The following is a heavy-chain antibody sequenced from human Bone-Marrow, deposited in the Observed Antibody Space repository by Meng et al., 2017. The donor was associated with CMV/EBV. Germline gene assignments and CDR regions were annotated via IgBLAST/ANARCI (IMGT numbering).Heavy chain of an antibody. Sequence: RRYAISWVGQTPGQGREWKGGIIPIFGTANYAQKFQGRVTITTDESTSTAYMELSSLRSEDTAVYYCAIIRGVTMVRGVHNWFDPWGQGTLVTVSS. J-gene: IGHJ5*02. CDR2: IIPIFGTA. V-gene: IGHV1-69*05. CDR3: AIIRGVTMVRGVHNWFDP. CDR1: RRYA. D-gene: IGHD3-10*01.